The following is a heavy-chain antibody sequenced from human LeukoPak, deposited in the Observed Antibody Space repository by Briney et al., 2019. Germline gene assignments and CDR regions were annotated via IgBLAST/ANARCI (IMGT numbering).Heavy chain of an antibody. CDR2: ISGSGGST. J-gene: IGHJ4*02. Sequence: GGSLRLSRAASGFTFSSYAMRWVRQAPGNGVECVSGISGSGGSTYYADSVKGRFTISRDNSRNTLYLQMNSPRAEDTAVYYCAILPGYSSGWYEVNYWGQGTLVTVSS. CDR1: GFTFSSYA. V-gene: IGHV3-23*01. CDR3: AILPGYSSGWYEVNY. D-gene: IGHD6-13*01.